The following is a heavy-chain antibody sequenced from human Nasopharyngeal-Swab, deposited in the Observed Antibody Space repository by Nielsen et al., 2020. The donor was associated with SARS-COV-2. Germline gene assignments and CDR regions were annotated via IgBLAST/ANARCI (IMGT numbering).Heavy chain of an antibody. CDR2: INPNSGGT. J-gene: IGHJ5*02. CDR3: ARGGPGYCSSTSCYGNWFDP. V-gene: IGHV1-2*04. Sequence: WVRQAPGQGLEWMGWINPNSGGTNYAQKFQGWVTMTRDTSISTAYMELSRLRSDDTAVYYCARGGPGYCSSTSCYGNWFDPWAREPWSPSPQ. D-gene: IGHD2-2*01.